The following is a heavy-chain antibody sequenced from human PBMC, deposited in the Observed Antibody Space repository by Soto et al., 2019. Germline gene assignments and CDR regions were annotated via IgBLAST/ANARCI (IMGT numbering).Heavy chain of an antibody. CDR1: GFAFSSHP. CDR3: ARRVIGSSRAFDI. J-gene: IGHJ3*02. V-gene: IGHV3-23*01. Sequence: VQLLESGGGLAQPGGSLRLSCAASGFAFSSHPMSWVRQAPEKGLEWVAGISDGGDLTYNADSVRGRFTISRDHSRKTLYLKMNRVRAEDTAVYYCARRVIGSSRAFDIWGQGTMVNVSS. D-gene: IGHD3-10*01. CDR2: ISDGGDLT.